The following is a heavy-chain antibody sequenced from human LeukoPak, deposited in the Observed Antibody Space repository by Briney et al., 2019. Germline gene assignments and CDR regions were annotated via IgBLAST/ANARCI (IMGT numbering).Heavy chain of an antibody. J-gene: IGHJ4*02. CDR2: ISDSGGRR. CDR3: AKRGVVIRVILVGFHKEAYYFDS. Sequence: PGGSLRLSCAGSGITLSNYGMSWVRQAPGKGLEWVAGISDSGGRRNYADSVKGRFTISRDNPKNTLYLQMNSLRAEDTAVYFCAKRGVVIRVILVGFHKEAYYFDSWGQGALVTVSS. D-gene: IGHD3-22*01. CDR1: GITLSNYG. V-gene: IGHV3-23*01.